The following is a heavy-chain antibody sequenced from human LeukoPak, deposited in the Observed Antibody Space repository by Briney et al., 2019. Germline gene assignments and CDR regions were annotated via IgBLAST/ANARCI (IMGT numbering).Heavy chain of an antibody. D-gene: IGHD6-25*01. V-gene: IGHV4-59*01. CDR1: GGSTSSYY. J-gene: IGHJ4*02. Sequence: ASETLSLTCTTLGGSTSSYYWSWIRQTPGKGLEWIGDVYYTGATNYNPSLKSRVTMSLDTTKTHLSLKLSSVTAADTAIYYCARDGSQRLPRLFYSWGQGTLVTVSS. CDR3: ARDGSQRLPRLFYS. CDR2: VYYTGAT.